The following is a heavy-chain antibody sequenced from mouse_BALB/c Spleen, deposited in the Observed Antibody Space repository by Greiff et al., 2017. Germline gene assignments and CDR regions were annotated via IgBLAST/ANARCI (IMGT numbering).Heavy chain of an antibody. Sequence: EVHLVESGGGLVKPGGSLKLSCAASGFTFSSYAMSWVRQTPEKRLEWVASISSGGSTYYPDSVKGRFTISRDNARNILYLQMSSLRSEDTAMYYCARGYFDYWGQGTTLTASS. CDR2: ISSGGST. CDR1: GFTFSSYA. J-gene: IGHJ2*01. CDR3: ARGYFDY. V-gene: IGHV5-6-5*01.